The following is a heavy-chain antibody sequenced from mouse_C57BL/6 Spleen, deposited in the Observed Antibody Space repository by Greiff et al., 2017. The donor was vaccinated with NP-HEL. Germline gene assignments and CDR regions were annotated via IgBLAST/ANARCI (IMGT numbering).Heavy chain of an antibody. D-gene: IGHD2-5*01. J-gene: IGHJ2*01. CDR1: GYAFSSSW. V-gene: IGHV1-82*01. CDR2: IYPGDGDT. CDR3: ARWGTRYSNYVFDY. Sequence: QVQLKESGPELVKPGASVKISCKASGYAFSSSWMNWVKQRPGKGLEWIGRIYPGDGDTNYNGKFKGKATLTADKSSSTAYMQLSSLTSEDSSVYFCARWGTRYSNYVFDYWGQGTTLTVSS.